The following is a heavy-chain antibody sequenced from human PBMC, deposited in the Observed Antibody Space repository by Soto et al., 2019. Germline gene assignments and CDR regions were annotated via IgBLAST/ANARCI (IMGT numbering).Heavy chain of an antibody. CDR1: GFTFSSYG. J-gene: IGHJ6*02. CDR3: ARTGYSSGWYPHFWYYYYGMDV. CDR2: IWYDGSNK. V-gene: IGHV3-33*01. D-gene: IGHD6-19*01. Sequence: QVQLVESGGGVVQPGRSLRLSCAASGFTFSSYGMHWVRQAPGKGLEWVAVIWYDGSNKYYADSVKGRFTISRDNSKNTLYLQMNNLRAEDTAVYYCARTGYSSGWYPHFWYYYYGMDVWGQGTTVTVSS.